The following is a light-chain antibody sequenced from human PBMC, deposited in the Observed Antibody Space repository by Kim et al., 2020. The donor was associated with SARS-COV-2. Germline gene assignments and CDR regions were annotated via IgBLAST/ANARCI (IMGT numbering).Light chain of an antibody. Sequence: SVGDRVTITCRASQGISSYLAWYQQKPGKAPKLLIYAASTLQSGVPSRFSGSGSGTEFTLTISSLQPEDFATYYCQQLNSYPRLTFGGGTKVDIK. CDR2: AAS. CDR1: QGISSY. V-gene: IGKV1-9*01. J-gene: IGKJ4*01. CDR3: QQLNSYPRLT.